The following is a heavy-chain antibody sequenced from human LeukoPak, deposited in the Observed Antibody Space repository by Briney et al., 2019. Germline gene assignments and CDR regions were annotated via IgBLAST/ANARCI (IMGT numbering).Heavy chain of an antibody. J-gene: IGHJ3*02. CDR2: IYYSGST. Sequence: SETLSLTCTVSGGSISSYYWSWIRPPPGTGLEWIGYIYYSGSTNYNPSLKSRVTISVDTSKNQFSLKLSSVTAADTAVYYCARGDYVWGSYRLDAFDIWGQGTMVTVSS. V-gene: IGHV4-59*01. CDR1: GGSISSYY. CDR3: ARGDYVWGSYRLDAFDI. D-gene: IGHD3-16*02.